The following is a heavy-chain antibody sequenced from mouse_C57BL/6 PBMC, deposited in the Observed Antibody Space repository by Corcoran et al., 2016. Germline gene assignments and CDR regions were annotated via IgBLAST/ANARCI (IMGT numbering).Heavy chain of an antibody. CDR3: ARCPHYGSSFYYFDY. Sequence: QAYLQQSGAELVRPGASVKMSCKASGYTFTSYNMHWVKQTPRQGLEWIGAIYPGNGDTSYNQKFKGKATLTVDKSSSTAYMQLSSLTSEDSAVYFCARCPHYGSSFYYFDYWGQGTTLTVSS. D-gene: IGHD1-1*01. CDR1: GYTFTSYN. J-gene: IGHJ2*01. V-gene: IGHV1-12*01. CDR2: IYPGNGDT.